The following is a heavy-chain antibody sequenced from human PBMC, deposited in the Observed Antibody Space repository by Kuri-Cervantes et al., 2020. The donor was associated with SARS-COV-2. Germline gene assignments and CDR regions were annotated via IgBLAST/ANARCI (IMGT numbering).Heavy chain of an antibody. J-gene: IGHJ4*02. CDR3: ARVVFDTAMVYLDY. CDR1: GFTFSSYA. Sequence: LSLTCAASGFTFSSYAMHWVRQAPGKGLEWVAVISYGGSNKYYADSVKGRFTISRDNSKNTLYLQMNSLRAEDTAVYYCARVVFDTAMVYLDYWGQGTLVTVSS. D-gene: IGHD5-18*01. CDR2: ISYGGSNK. V-gene: IGHV3-30-3*01.